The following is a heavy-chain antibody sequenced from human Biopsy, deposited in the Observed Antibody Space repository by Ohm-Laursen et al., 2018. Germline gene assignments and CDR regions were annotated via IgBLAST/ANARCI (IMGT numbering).Heavy chain of an antibody. CDR3: AKDKGTFNFYYYGMDV. CDR1: GFTFSNSG. CDR2: ISYDGSKT. Sequence: SLRLSCAAPGFTFSNSGMHWVRQAPGKGLEWVAAISYDGSKTDYGDSVKGRLNISRDNSKNTLDLQMSSLRVKDTAVYFCAKDKGTFNFYYYGMDVWGQGTTVTVSS. V-gene: IGHV3-30*18. J-gene: IGHJ6*02. D-gene: IGHD2/OR15-2a*01.